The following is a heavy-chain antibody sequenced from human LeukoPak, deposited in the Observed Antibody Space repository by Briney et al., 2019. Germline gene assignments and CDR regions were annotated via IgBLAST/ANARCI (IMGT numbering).Heavy chain of an antibody. Sequence: GGSLRLSXAASGFTFSSYGMHWVRQAPGKGLEWVAFIRYDGSNKYYADSVKGRFTISRDNSKNTLYLQMNSLRAEDTAVYYCVKDRGRIRYFDYWGQGTLVTVSS. CDR2: IRYDGSNK. D-gene: IGHD2-15*01. V-gene: IGHV3-30*02. CDR1: GFTFSSYG. CDR3: VKDRGRIRYFDY. J-gene: IGHJ4*02.